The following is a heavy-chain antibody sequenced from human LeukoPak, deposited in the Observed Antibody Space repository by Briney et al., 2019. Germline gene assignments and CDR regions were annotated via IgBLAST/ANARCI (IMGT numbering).Heavy chain of an antibody. Sequence: GESLKISCKGSGYSINNYWIGWVRQMPGKGLEWMGIIYPADSDIRYSPSFQGQVTISADKSISTAYLLWSSLKASDTAMYYCARQEYCSGGSCYTWFDPWGQGTLVTVSS. CDR1: GYSINNYW. CDR2: IYPADSDI. J-gene: IGHJ5*02. CDR3: ARQEYCSGGSCYTWFDP. D-gene: IGHD2-15*01. V-gene: IGHV5-51*01.